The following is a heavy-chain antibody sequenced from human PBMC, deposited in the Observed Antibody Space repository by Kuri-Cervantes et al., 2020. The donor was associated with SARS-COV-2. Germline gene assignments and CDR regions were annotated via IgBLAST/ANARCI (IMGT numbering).Heavy chain of an antibody. CDR3: AKDINPIGGWLFDY. CDR1: GFTFSSYA. Sequence: GESLKISCAASGFTFSSYAMHWVRQAPGKGLEWVSLISWDGGSTYYADSVKGRFTISRDNSKNSLYLQMNSLRAEDTALYYCAKDINPIGGWLFDYWGQGTLVTVSS. D-gene: IGHD5-24*01. CDR2: ISWDGGST. V-gene: IGHV3-43D*03. J-gene: IGHJ4*02.